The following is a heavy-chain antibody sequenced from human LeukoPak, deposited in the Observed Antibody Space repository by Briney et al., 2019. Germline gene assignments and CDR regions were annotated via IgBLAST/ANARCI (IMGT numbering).Heavy chain of an antibody. CDR2: IYPGDSDT. V-gene: IGHV5-51*01. J-gene: IGHJ6*02. CDR3: ARFIVVVIAATDYYYGMDV. Sequence: GESLKISCKGSGYSFSNYWIGWVRQMPGKGLEWMGIIYPGDSDTRYSPSFQGQVTISADKSISTAYLQWSSLKASDTAMYYCARFIVVVIAATDYYYGMDVWGQGTTVTVSS. D-gene: IGHD2-15*01. CDR1: GYSFSNYW.